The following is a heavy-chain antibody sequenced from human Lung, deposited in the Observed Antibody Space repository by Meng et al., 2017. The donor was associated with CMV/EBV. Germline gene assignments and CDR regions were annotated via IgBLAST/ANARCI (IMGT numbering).Heavy chain of an antibody. V-gene: IGHV5-51*01. J-gene: IGHJ5*02. Sequence: YSFTNYWIGWVRQTTGKGLEWMGIIYFVNSDTKYSPSFQGQVTISVDRSISTAYLQWSSLKVSDSAMYYCVRSSHSNLGHNWFDPWGQGTLVTVSS. CDR1: YSFTNYW. D-gene: IGHD1-1*01. CDR3: VRSSHSNLGHNWFDP. CDR2: IYFVNSDT.